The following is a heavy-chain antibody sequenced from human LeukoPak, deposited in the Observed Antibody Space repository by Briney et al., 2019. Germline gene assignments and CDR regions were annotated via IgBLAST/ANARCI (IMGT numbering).Heavy chain of an antibody. CDR3: ARAYRITMIVVPSGGAFDI. D-gene: IGHD3-22*01. CDR1: GFTFSSYE. V-gene: IGHV3-48*03. CDR2: ISSSGSTI. Sequence: GGSLRLSCAASGFTFSSYEMYWVRQAPGKGLEWVSYISSSGSTIYYADSVKGRFTISRDNAKNSLYLQMNSLRAEDTAVYYCARAYRITMIVVPSGGAFDIWGQGTMVTVSS. J-gene: IGHJ3*02.